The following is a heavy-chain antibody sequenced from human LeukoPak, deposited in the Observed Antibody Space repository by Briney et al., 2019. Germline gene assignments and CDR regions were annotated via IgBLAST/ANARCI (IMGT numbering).Heavy chain of an antibody. Sequence: GGSLRLSCAASGFTFSNYAMSWVRQAAGKGPEWVSGVSANSERTNHADSVKGRFTISRDNSKNSLYLQMNSLRAEDMAVYYCKSGGAAPGSFDYWGQGTLVTVSP. CDR1: GFTFSNYA. CDR2: VSANSERT. D-gene: IGHD1-1*01. CDR3: KSGGAAPGSFDY. V-gene: IGHV3-23*01. J-gene: IGHJ4*02.